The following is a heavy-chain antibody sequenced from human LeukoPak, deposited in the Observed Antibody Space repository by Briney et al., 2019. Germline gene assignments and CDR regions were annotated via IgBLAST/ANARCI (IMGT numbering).Heavy chain of an antibody. Sequence: SVKVSCKASGGTFSRFTISWVRQAPGQGFEWMGGITPIFGTANFAQKFQGRVSITADESTSTAFMELSSLRSEDTAVYYCAREWGLESSGYYYAYWGQETLVTVSS. D-gene: IGHD3-22*01. CDR3: AREWGLESSGYYYAY. J-gene: IGHJ4*02. V-gene: IGHV1-69*13. CDR2: ITPIFGTA. CDR1: GGTFSRFT.